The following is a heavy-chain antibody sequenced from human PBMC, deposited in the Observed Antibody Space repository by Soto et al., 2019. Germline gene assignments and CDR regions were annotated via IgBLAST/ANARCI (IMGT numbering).Heavy chain of an antibody. J-gene: IGHJ3*02. CDR1: GFSLNSTGVG. V-gene: IGHV2-5*02. Sequence: QITLKESGPTLVKPTQALTLTCTFSGFSLNSTGVGVGWIRQPPGKAPEWLAVIYWDDDKRYSLSLRSRLTITNDTSKNQVILTMTNMDPVDTATYYCAHRTLWSALDIWGQGTMVTVSS. D-gene: IGHD2-21*01. CDR3: AHRTLWSALDI. CDR2: IYWDDDK.